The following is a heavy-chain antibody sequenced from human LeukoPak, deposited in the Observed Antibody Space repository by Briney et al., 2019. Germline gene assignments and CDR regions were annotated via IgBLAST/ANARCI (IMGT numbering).Heavy chain of an antibody. CDR3: ARVMEDFWSGYYIFDY. J-gene: IGHJ4*02. V-gene: IGHV1-2*02. CDR1: GYTFTGYY. CDR2: INPNSGGT. D-gene: IGHD3-3*01. Sequence: GASVKVSCKASGYTFTGYYMHWVRQAPGQGLEWMGWINPNSGGTNYAQKFQGRVTMTRDTSISTAYMELSRLRSDDTAVYYCARVMEDFWSGYYIFDYWGQGTLVTVSS.